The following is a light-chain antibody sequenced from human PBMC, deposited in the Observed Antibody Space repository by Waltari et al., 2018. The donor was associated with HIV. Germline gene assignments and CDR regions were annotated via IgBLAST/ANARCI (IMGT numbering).Light chain of an antibody. J-gene: IGLJ3*02. CDR1: SSTIGSYS. V-gene: IGLV1-47*01. CDR2: RNN. Sequence: QSVLTQPPSASGTPGQSVTISCSGSSSTIGSYSVYWYLQLPGTTPKLLIYRNNQRPSGVPDRFSGSKSGTSASLSISGLRSGDEADYYCATWDDSMSGSWVFGGGTRLTVL. CDR3: ATWDDSMSGSWV.